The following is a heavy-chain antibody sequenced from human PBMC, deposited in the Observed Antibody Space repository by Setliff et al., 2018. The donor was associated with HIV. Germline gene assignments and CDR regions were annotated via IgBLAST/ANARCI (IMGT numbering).Heavy chain of an antibody. Sequence: SETLSLTCTVSGGSISSYYWSWIRQPPGKGLEWIGYIYYSGSTNYNPSLKSRVTISEDTSKNQFSLKLTSVAAADTAVYFCARPLTTSYNFWGDAFALWGQGTMVTVSS. J-gene: IGHJ3*01. CDR2: IYYSGST. V-gene: IGHV4-59*12. CDR3: ARPLTTSYNFWGDAFAL. CDR1: GGSISSYY. D-gene: IGHD3-3*01.